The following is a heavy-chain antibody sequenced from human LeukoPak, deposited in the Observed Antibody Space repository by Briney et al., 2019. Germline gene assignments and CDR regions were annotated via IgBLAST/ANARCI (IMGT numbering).Heavy chain of an antibody. D-gene: IGHD6-13*01. Sequence: PGGSLRLSCAASGFTFSSYDMHWVRQATGKGLEWVSAIGTAGDTYYPGSVKGRFTISRENAKNSLYLQMNSLRAGDTAVYYCARRAAGTYDYGMDVWGQGTTVTVS. CDR1: GFTFSSYD. CDR3: ARRAAGTYDYGMDV. J-gene: IGHJ6*02. CDR2: IGTAGDT. V-gene: IGHV3-13*01.